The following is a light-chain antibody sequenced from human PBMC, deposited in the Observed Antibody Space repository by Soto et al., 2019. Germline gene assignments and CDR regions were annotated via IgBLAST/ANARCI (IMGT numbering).Light chain of an antibody. CDR1: SSDIGNNY. V-gene: IGLV1-51*01. CDR2: DNN. CDR3: GTWDTSLSAVV. Sequence: QSVLTQPPSVSAAPGQTVTISCSGGSSDIGNNYVSWYQHLPGTAPKLLIYDNNERPSRIPDRFSGSRSGTSATLGITGLQTVDEVDYYCGTWDTSLSAVVFGGATKLTVL. J-gene: IGLJ2*01.